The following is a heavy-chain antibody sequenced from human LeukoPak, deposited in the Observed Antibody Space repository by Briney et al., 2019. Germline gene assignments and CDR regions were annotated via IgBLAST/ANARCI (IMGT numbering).Heavy chain of an antibody. CDR2: INHSGST. D-gene: IGHD3-3*01. V-gene: IGHV4-34*01. J-gene: IGHJ4*02. CDR1: GGSFSGYY. Sequence: PSETLSLTCAVYGGSFSGYYWSWIRQPPGKGLEWIGEINHSGSTNYNPSLKSRVTISVDTSKNQFSLKLSSVTAADPAVYYCARGLTILDYWGQGTLVTVSS. CDR3: ARGLTILDY.